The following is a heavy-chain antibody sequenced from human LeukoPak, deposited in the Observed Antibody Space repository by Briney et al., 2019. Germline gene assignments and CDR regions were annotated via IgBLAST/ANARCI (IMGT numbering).Heavy chain of an antibody. D-gene: IGHD2-2*01. V-gene: IGHV3-21*01. Sequence: PGGSLRLSCAASGFTFSSYSMNWVRQAPGKGLEWVSSISRSSSYIYYADSVKGRFTISRDNAKNSLYLQMNSLRADDTAVYYCARHTILVVPAVNDYWGQGTLVTVSS. CDR2: ISRSSSYI. CDR3: ARHTILVVPAVNDY. J-gene: IGHJ4*02. CDR1: GFTFSSYS.